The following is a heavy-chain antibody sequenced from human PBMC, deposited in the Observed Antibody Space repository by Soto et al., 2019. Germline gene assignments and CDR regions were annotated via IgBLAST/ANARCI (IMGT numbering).Heavy chain of an antibody. Sequence: GESLKISCKGSGHSFTNYWIAWVRQMPGKGLEWMGIIYLGDSDARYSPSFQGQVTISADKSISTAYLQWSSLKASDTAMYYCARIVVECGGDRFWFDPSGQGTLVTFSS. D-gene: IGHD2-21*02. CDR1: GHSFTNYW. J-gene: IGHJ5*02. V-gene: IGHV5-51*01. CDR3: ARIVVECGGDRFWFDP. CDR2: IYLGDSDA.